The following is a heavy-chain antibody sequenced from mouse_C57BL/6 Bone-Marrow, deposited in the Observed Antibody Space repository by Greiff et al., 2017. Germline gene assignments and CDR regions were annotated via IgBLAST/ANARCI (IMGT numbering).Heavy chain of an antibody. CDR1: GFTFNTYA. CDR3: VRGGYSTPYYAMDY. Sequence: EVQVVESGGGLVQPKGSLKLSCAASGFTFNTYAMHWVRQAPGKGLEWVARIRSKSSNYATYSADSVKDRFTISRDDSQSMLYLQMNNLKTEDTAMYYCVRGGYSTPYYAMDYWGQGTSVTVSS. D-gene: IGHD2-5*01. J-gene: IGHJ4*01. V-gene: IGHV10-3*01. CDR2: IRSKSSNYAT.